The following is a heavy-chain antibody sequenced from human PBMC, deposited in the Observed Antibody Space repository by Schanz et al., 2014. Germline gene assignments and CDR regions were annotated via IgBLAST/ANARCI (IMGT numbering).Heavy chain of an antibody. CDR2: INSVGNTT. D-gene: IGHD3-10*01. V-gene: IGHV3-74*01. J-gene: IGHJ5*02. Sequence: EVQLVQSGGGLVQPGGSLRLSCAASGFTFSSHWMHWVRQDPGKGLVWVARINSVGNTTDYADSVTGRFTISRDNAKNTLYLQMNTLRAEDTAVYYCARTALWFGENCFDPWGQGTLVTVSS. CDR1: GFTFSSHW. CDR3: ARTALWFGENCFDP.